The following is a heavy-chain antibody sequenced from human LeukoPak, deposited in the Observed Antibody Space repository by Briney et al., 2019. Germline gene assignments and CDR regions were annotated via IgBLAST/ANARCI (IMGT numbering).Heavy chain of an antibody. J-gene: IGHJ4*02. CDR2: ISAYNGNT. Sequence: GASVKVSCKASGYTFTSYGISWVRQAPGQGLEWMGWISAYNGNTNYAQKLQGRVTMTTDTSTSTAYMELRSLRSDDTAVYYCASTPQGYCSGGSCYGAIDYWGQGTLVTVSS. D-gene: IGHD2-15*01. CDR3: ASTPQGYCSGGSCYGAIDY. CDR1: GYTFTSYG. V-gene: IGHV1-18*01.